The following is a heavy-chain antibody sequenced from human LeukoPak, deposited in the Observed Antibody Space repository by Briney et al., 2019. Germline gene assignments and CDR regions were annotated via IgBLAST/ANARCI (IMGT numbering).Heavy chain of an antibody. V-gene: IGHV4-39*02. CDR2: IYYSGST. CDR3: AGPNFYHMDV. CDR1: GGSISSGSYY. J-gene: IGHJ6*03. Sequence: PSETLSLTCNVSGGSISSGSYYWGWIRQPPGKGLEWIGSIYYSGSTYYNPSLKSRVTISVDTSKNHFSLEVSSVTASDTAVYYCAGPNFYHMDVWGEGATVTVSS.